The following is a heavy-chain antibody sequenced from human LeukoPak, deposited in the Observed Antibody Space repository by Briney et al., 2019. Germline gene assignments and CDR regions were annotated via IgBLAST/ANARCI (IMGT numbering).Heavy chain of an antibody. V-gene: IGHV3-21*01. J-gene: IGHJ4*02. CDR1: GFTFFNYS. D-gene: IGHD6-13*01. Sequence: GGSLRLSCAASGFTFFNYSMDWVRQAPGKGLEWVSSISCSSDFIYYADSLKGRFTISRDNAKNSLYLQMNSLRAEDTAVHYCARDLGGGSSSLFDYWGQGTLVTVSS. CDR3: ARDLGGGSSSLFDY. CDR2: ISCSSDFI.